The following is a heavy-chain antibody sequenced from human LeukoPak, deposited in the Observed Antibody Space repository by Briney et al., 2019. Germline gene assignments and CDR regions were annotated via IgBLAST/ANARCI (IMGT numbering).Heavy chain of an antibody. CDR3: AKGSVGSGSYVPFEM. D-gene: IGHD6-19*01. J-gene: IGHJ3*02. V-gene: IGHV3-23*01. Sequence: GGSLRLSCAASGFTFSSYGMSRVRQAPGKGLEWVSIISTSGGTTHYADSVKGRFTISRDNSKSTLFLQMNSLRAEDTALYYCAKGSVGSGSYVPFEMWGQGTMVTVSS. CDR2: ISTSGGTT. CDR1: GFTFSSYG.